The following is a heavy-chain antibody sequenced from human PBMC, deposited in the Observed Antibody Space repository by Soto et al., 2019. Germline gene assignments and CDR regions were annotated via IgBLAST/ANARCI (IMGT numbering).Heavy chain of an antibody. CDR1: GGSISSYY. Sequence: PSETLSLTCTVSGGSISSYYWSWIRQPPGKGLEWIGYIYYSGSTNYNPSPKSRVTISVDTSKNQFSLKLSSVTAADTAVYYCARLRDGYNYDAFDIWGQGTMVTVSS. J-gene: IGHJ3*02. CDR2: IYYSGST. D-gene: IGHD5-12*01. V-gene: IGHV4-59*08. CDR3: ARLRDGYNYDAFDI.